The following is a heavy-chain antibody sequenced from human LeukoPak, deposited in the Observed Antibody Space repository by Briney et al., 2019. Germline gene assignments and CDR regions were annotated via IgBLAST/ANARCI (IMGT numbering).Heavy chain of an antibody. J-gene: IGHJ4*02. CDR2: ISSSGSTI. Sequence: QPGGSLRLSCAASGFTFSSYEMNWVRQAPGKGLEWVSYISSSGSTIYYADSVKGRFTISRDNAKNSLYLQMSSLRAEDTAVYYCARATAGAPRDYWGQGTLVTVSS. CDR1: GFTFSSYE. V-gene: IGHV3-48*03. D-gene: IGHD2-21*02. CDR3: ARATAGAPRDY.